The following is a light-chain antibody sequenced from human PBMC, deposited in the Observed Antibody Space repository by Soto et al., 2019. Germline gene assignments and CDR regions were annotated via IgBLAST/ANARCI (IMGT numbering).Light chain of an antibody. V-gene: IGLV2-14*01. J-gene: IGLJ1*01. CDR1: NSDVGGYNY. CDR3: SSFTSISTHV. CDR2: DVS. Sequence: QSALTQPASVSGSPGQSITISCTGTNSDVGGYNYVSWYQQHPGKAPKLMIYDVSDRPSGVSNRFSGSKSGNTASLTISGVMAEAEADYYCSSFTSISTHVFGTGTKLTVL.